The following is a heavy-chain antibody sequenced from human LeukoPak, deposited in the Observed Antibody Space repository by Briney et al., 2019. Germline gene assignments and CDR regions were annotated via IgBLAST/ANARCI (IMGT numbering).Heavy chain of an antibody. Sequence: GGSLRLSCAASGFTVSSNYMSWVRQAPGKGLECVAIIKHDGGEKSHVDSVKGRFTISRDNAKSSVYLQMNSLRAEDTAVYYCVRGSTWALDSWGQGTLVTVTS. V-gene: IGHV3-7*05. J-gene: IGHJ4*02. CDR3: VRGSTWALDS. CDR1: GFTVSSNY. D-gene: IGHD2-2*01. CDR2: IKHDGGEK.